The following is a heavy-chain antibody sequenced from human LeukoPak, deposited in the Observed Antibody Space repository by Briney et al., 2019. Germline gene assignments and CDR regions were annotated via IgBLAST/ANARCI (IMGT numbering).Heavy chain of an antibody. CDR2: IKTDGGT. V-gene: IGHV3-74*01. D-gene: IGHD3-9*01. J-gene: IGHJ4*02. Sequence: QSGGSLRLSCAASGFTFSHYWMNWVRQVPGKGLVWVSRIKTDGGTSYADSVKGRFTISRDNAKNTLYLQMNSLRAEDTAVYYCVRDLNYWGQGTLVTVSS. CDR1: GFTFSHYW. CDR3: VRDLNY.